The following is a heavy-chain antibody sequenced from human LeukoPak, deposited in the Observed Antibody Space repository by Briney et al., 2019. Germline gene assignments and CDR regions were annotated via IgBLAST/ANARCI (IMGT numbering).Heavy chain of an antibody. CDR3: ARVRERYFDWLPPDY. D-gene: IGHD3-9*01. J-gene: IGHJ4*02. CDR2: IKQDGSEK. V-gene: IGHV3-7*03. Sequence: GGFLRLSCAASGFTFSSYWMSWVRQAPGKGLEWVANIKQDGSEKYYVDSVKGRFTISRDNAKNSLYLQMNSLRAEDTAVYYCARVRERYFDWLPPDYWGQGTLVTVSS. CDR1: GFTFSSYW.